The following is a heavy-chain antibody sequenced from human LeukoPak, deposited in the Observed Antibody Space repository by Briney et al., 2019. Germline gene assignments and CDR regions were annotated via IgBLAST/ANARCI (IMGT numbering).Heavy chain of an antibody. Sequence: TSETLSLTCAVYGGSFSGYYWSWIRQPPGKGLEWIGEINHSGSTNYNPSLKSRVTISVDTSKNQFSLKLSSVTAADTAVYYCARGLAAQRPYYYYYMDVWGKGTTVTVSS. CDR1: GGSFSGYY. D-gene: IGHD6-13*01. CDR3: ARGLAAQRPYYYYYMDV. CDR2: INHSGST. V-gene: IGHV4-34*01. J-gene: IGHJ6*03.